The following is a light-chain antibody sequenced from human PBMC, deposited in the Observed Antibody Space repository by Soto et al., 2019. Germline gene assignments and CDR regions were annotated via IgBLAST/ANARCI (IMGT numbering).Light chain of an antibody. CDR2: GAS. J-gene: IGKJ3*01. Sequence: IVMTQSPAPLSVSPGERATLSCRSSQSVSSNLAWYQQKPGQAPRLLIYGASTRATGIPARFSGSGSGTEFTLTISSLQSEDFAVYYCQQYNNWPPLTLGPGTKVDIK. CDR1: QSVSSN. CDR3: QQYNNWPPLT. V-gene: IGKV3-15*01.